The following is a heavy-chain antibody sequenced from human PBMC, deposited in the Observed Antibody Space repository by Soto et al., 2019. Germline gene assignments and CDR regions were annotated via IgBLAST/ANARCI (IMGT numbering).Heavy chain of an antibody. D-gene: IGHD1-1*01. CDR1: GYTFTSFW. CDR2: INPGDSDT. J-gene: IGHJ3*02. V-gene: IGHV5-51*01. CDR3: ARALDWNAGNAFDS. Sequence: GESLKISCKGSGYTFTSFWIGWVRQLPGKGLEWMGIINPGDSDTRYSPSFQGQVAISADKSISTAYVQWSSLKASDTAMYYCARALDWNAGNAFDSWGQGTMVTGSS.